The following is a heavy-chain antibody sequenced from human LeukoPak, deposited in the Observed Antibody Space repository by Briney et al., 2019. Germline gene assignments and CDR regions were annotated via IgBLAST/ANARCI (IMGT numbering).Heavy chain of an antibody. V-gene: IGHV1-2*02. CDR2: INPNSGGT. D-gene: IGHD2-15*01. CDR1: GYTFTDYY. J-gene: IGHJ4*02. CDR3: ARDVGYCRGGTCYPAHY. Sequence: ASVEVSCKASGYTFTDYYIHWVRQAPGQGLEWMGWINPNSGGTNYAQNFQARVTLTSDTSISTVYMELSSLRSDDTAVYYCARDVGYCRGGTCYPAHYWGQGTLVTVPS.